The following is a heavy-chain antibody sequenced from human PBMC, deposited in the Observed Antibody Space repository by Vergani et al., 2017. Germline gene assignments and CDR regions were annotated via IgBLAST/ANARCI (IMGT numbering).Heavy chain of an antibody. CDR2: IKQDGSEK. CDR1: GFTFSSYW. Sequence: EVQLVESGGGLVQPGGSPRLSCAASGFTFSSYWMSWVRQAPGKGLEWVANIKQDGSEKYYVDSVKGRFTISRDNAKNSLYLQMNSLRAEDTAVYYCAREFGCSSTSCYLYYYYYMDVWGKGTTVTVSS. J-gene: IGHJ6*03. V-gene: IGHV3-7*01. D-gene: IGHD2-2*01. CDR3: AREFGCSSTSCYLYYYYYMDV.